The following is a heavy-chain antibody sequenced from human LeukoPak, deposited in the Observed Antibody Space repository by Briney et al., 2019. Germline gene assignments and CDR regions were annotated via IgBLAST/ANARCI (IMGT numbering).Heavy chain of an antibody. D-gene: IGHD5-24*01. Sequence: PSETLSLTCAVYGGSFSGYYWSWIRQPPGKGLEWTGEINHSGSTNYNPSLKSRVTISVDTSKNQFSLKLSSVTAADTAVYYCARVGDGYNVDYWGQGTLVPVSS. CDR1: GGSFSGYY. J-gene: IGHJ4*02. V-gene: IGHV4-34*01. CDR3: ARVGDGYNVDY. CDR2: INHSGST.